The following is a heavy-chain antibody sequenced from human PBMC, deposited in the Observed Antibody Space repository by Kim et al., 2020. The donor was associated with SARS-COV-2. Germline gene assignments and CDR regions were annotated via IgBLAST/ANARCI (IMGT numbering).Heavy chain of an antibody. CDR3: AREGGYYFHY. D-gene: IGHD2-15*01. Sequence: IYYADSVKGRFTISKDNAKNSLYLQRNSRRDDDAAVYYCAREGGYYFHYWGQGTLVTVSS. CDR2: I. J-gene: IGHJ4*02. V-gene: IGHV3-48*02.